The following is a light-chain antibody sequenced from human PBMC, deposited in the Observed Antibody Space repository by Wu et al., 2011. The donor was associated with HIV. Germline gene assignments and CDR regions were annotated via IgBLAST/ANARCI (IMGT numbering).Light chain of an antibody. CDR2: GAS. J-gene: IGKJ2*03. Sequence: EIVMTQSPATLSVSPGERATLSCRASQSVSSNLAWYQQKPGQTPRLLIYGASTRATDIPARFSGSGSGTEFTLTISSLQSEDFAVYYCQHHDSFGQGTKLDIK. CDR3: QHHDS. CDR1: QSVSSN. V-gene: IGKV3-15*01.